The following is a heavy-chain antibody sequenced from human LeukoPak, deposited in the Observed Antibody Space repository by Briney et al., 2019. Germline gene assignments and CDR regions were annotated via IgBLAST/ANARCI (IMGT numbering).Heavy chain of an antibody. Sequence: GGSLRLSCAASGFTFSSYSMNWVRQAPGKGLEWVSSISSSSYVYYADSVKGRFTISRDNAKNSLYLQMNSLRAEDTAVYYCATTTGTTWGYFDYWGQGTLVTVSS. V-gene: IGHV3-21*01. D-gene: IGHD1-1*01. CDR1: GFTFSSYS. CDR3: ATTTGTTWGYFDY. CDR2: ISSSSYV. J-gene: IGHJ4*02.